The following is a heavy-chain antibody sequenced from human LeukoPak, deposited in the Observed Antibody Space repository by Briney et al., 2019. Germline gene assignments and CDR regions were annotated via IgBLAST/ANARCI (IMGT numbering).Heavy chain of an antibody. J-gene: IGHJ4*02. Sequence: GGSLRLSCAASGFRFSSYDIHWVRQAPGKGLEWVTFIESDGTKEYYADSVKGRFTISRDNSKNTVYVQMNTLRAEDTADYYCAKEGSGWYYLDYWGQGTVVTVSS. CDR2: IESDGTKE. V-gene: IGHV3-30*02. D-gene: IGHD6-19*01. CDR1: GFRFSSYD. CDR3: AKEGSGWYYLDY.